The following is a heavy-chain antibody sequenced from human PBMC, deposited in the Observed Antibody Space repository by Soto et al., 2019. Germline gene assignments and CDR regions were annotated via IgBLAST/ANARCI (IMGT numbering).Heavy chain of an antibody. CDR2: IYHSGST. CDR3: ARVPDR. V-gene: IGHV4-30-2*01. J-gene: IGHJ4*02. CDR1: GGSISSGGYS. Sequence: PSETLSLTCAVSGGSISSGGYSWSWIRQPPGKGLEWIGYIYHSGSTYYNPSLKSRATISVDRSKNQFSLKLSSVTAADTAVYYCARVPDRWGQGTQVTV. D-gene: IGHD2-2*01.